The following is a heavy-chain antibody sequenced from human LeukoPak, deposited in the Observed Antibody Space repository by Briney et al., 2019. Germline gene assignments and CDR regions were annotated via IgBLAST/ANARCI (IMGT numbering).Heavy chain of an antibody. Sequence: GGSLRLSCADSGFTFRRYSMNWARQAPGKGLEWVSYISSSSSTIYYADSVKGRFTISRDNGKNSLYLQMNGLRAEDTAVYYCAKALSPGRVGAQVYFDYWGQGTLVTVSS. CDR1: GFTFRRYS. V-gene: IGHV3-48*01. CDR3: AKALSPGRVGAQVYFDY. D-gene: IGHD1-26*01. CDR2: ISSSSSTI. J-gene: IGHJ4*02.